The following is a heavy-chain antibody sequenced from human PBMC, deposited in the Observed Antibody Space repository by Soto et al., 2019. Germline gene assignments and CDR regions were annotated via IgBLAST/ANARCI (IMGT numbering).Heavy chain of an antibody. V-gene: IGHV3-48*03. CDR1: GVPFIVYE. Sequence: GSLRHSYTVSGVPFIVYEMNWVGRAAGRGPEWVSYITSSSDAIYYAASVKGRFTVSRDNAKNSLYLQMNSLRAEDTAVYYCAILDFGDYLLSYGVDVWGQGTTVTVSS. J-gene: IGHJ6*02. CDR2: ITSSSDAI. D-gene: IGHD4-17*01. CDR3: AILDFGDYLLSYGVDV.